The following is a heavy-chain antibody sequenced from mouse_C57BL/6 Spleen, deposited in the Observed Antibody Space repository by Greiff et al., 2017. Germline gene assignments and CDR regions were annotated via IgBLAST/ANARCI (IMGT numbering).Heavy chain of an antibody. CDR2: IDPNSGGT. CDR1: GYTFTSYW. CDR3: ATYYGSGAWFAY. D-gene: IGHD1-1*01. V-gene: IGHV1-72*01. Sequence: QVQLQQPGAELVKPGASVKLSCKASGYTFTSYWMHWVQQRPGRGLEWIGRIDPNSGGTKYNDKFKSKATLTVDKPSSPAYMQLSSLTSEDSAVYYCATYYGSGAWFAYWGQGTLVTVSA. J-gene: IGHJ3*01.